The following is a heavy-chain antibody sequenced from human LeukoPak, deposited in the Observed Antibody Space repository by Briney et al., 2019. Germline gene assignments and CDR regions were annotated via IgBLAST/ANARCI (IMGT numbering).Heavy chain of an antibody. CDR3: ARALCSITTCYDNFFDY. D-gene: IGHD2-2*01. Sequence: GRSLRLSCAASGFTFSTYAIHWVRQAPGKGLEWVARISHDGSNKDYAESLKGRFTISRDNSKNTLSLQMYSLRAEDTAVYYCARALCSITTCYDNFFDYWGQGTLVTVSS. V-gene: IGHV3-30*04. CDR2: ISHDGSNK. CDR1: GFTFSTYA. J-gene: IGHJ4*02.